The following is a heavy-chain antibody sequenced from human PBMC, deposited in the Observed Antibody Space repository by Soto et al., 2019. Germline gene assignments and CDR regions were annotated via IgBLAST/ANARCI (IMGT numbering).Heavy chain of an antibody. D-gene: IGHD3-3*01. Sequence: YWSWIRQPAGKGLEWIGRISTSGHVVSKVSLRSRLTMSVDMSNNHFSLKLTSVTTADTAVYYCARDNNDFWSLYPLAFDYWGQGALVTVSS. V-gene: IGHV4-4*07. CDR1: Y. CDR2: ISTSGHV. CDR3: ARDNNDFWSLYPLAFDY. J-gene: IGHJ4*02.